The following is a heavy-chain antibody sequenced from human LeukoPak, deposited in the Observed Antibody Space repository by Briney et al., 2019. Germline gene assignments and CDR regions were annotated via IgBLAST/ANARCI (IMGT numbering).Heavy chain of an antibody. V-gene: IGHV4-4*07. CDR2: IYTSGST. Sequence: SETLSLTCTVSGGSISSYYWSWIRQPAGKGLEWIGRIYTSGSTNYNPSLKSRVTMSVDTSKNQFSLKLSSVTAADTAVYYCARTNYNYYYYYYMDVWGKGTTVTISS. CDR1: GGSISSYY. J-gene: IGHJ6*03. D-gene: IGHD1-1*01. CDR3: ARTNYNYYYYYYMDV.